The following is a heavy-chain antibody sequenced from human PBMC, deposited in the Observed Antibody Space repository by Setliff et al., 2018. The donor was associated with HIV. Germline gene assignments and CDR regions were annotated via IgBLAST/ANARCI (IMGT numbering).Heavy chain of an antibody. J-gene: IGHJ4*02. CDR1: NGSISRSSYY. CDR2: IYYSGST. CDR3: ARLRITMIMMLNYFDY. D-gene: IGHD3-22*01. Sequence: SETLSLTCAVSNGSISRSSYYWGWIRQPPGKGPEWVGSIYYSGSTYYSPSLKSRVTMSVDTSKNQFSLRLTSVTAADTAVYFCARLRITMIMMLNYFDYWGQGTLVTVSS. V-gene: IGHV4-39*07.